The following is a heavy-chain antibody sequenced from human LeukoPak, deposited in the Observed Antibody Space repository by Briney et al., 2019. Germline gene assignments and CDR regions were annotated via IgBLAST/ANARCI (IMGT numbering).Heavy chain of an antibody. CDR3: AKAHWFDP. V-gene: IGHV3-23*01. CDR1: GFTLRSYV. CDR2: ISGSGGST. J-gene: IGHJ5*02. Sequence: GGSLRLSCAASGFTLRSYVLGWVGQAAAKGLEWVSAISGSGGSTYYADSVKGRFTISSDNSKNTLYLQMNTLRPEDTAVYCCAKAHWFDPWRQSSLPTVSS.